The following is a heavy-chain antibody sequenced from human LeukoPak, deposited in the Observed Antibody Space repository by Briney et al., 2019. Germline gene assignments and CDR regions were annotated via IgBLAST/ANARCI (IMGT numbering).Heavy chain of an antibody. CDR1: GFTISTFG. CDR2: ISSSSTYI. D-gene: IGHD5-12*01. V-gene: IGHV3-21*01. Sequence: GGSLRLSCAGSGFTISTFGMNWVRQAPGKGLEWVSSISSSSTYIYYADSLQGRFTISRDNAKNSLYLQMNSLRVEDTAVYYCARDRYGGSGYAGDAFEIWGQGTVVTVSS. CDR3: ARDRYGGSGYAGDAFEI. J-gene: IGHJ3*02.